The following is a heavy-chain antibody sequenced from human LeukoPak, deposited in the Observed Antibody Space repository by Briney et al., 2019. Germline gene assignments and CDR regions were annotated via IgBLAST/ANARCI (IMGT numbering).Heavy chain of an antibody. V-gene: IGHV1-69*05. D-gene: IGHD6-13*01. CDR1: GGTFSSYA. J-gene: IGHJ5*02. CDR3: AREAAAGTWFDP. CDR2: IIPIFGTA. Sequence: SVEVSCKASGGTFSSYAISWVRQAPGQGLEWMGGIIPIFGTANYAQKFQGRVTITTDESTSTAYMELSSLRSEDTAVYYCAREAAAGTWFDPWGQGTLVTVSS.